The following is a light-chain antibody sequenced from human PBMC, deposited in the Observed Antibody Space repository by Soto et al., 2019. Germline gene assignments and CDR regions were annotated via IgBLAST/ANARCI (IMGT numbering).Light chain of an antibody. J-gene: IGKJ4*01. CDR2: DAS. CDR3: QQRGTWPRVT. V-gene: IGKV3-11*01. Sequence: EVVLTQSPATLSLSPGESAPLSCRASQGISRSFGWYHQKPGQSPRLLIYDASIRAAGIPARFRGGGSGTDFTLTISSLAPEDFAIYYCQQRGTWPRVTFGGGTKVEIK. CDR1: QGISRS.